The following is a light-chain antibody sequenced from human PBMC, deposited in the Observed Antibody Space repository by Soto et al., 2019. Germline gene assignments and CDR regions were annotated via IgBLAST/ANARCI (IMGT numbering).Light chain of an antibody. CDR3: QQYSNSPPLT. CDR1: QSVSTD. J-gene: IGKJ4*01. V-gene: IGKV3-20*01. Sequence: EIVMTQSPATLSVSLGERATLSCRASQSVSTDLAWYQQKPGQAPRLLIYGASSRATVIPDRFSGSGSGTDFTLTISRLEPEDFAVYYCQQYSNSPPLTFGGGTKVEIK. CDR2: GAS.